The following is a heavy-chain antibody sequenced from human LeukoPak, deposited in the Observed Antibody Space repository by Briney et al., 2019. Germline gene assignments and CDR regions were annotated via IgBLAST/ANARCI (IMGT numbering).Heavy chain of an antibody. D-gene: IGHD3-22*01. J-gene: IGHJ1*01. V-gene: IGHV1-2*02. CDR3: ARSRAYYYDSSGYSEYFQH. CDR1: GYTXTGYY. Sequence: ASVKVSCKASGYTXTGYYMHWVRQAPGQGLEWMGWINPNSGGTNYAQKFQDRVTMTRDTSISTAYMELSRLRSDDTAVYYCARSRAYYYDSSGYSEYFQHWGQGTLVTVSS. CDR2: INPNSGGT.